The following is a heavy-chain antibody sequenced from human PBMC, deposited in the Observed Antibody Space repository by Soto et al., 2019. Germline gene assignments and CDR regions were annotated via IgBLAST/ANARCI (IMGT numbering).Heavy chain of an antibody. CDR2: IYATGTT. J-gene: IGHJ5*02. V-gene: IGHV4-4*07. CDR1: GASISGFY. D-gene: IGHD1-1*01. Sequence: SETLSLTCTVSGASISGFYWSWIRKSAGKGLEWIGRIYATGTTDYNPSLKSRVMMSVDTSKKQFSLKLRSVTAADTAVYYCVRDGTKTLRDWFDPWGQGISLTVSS. CDR3: VRDGTKTLRDWFDP.